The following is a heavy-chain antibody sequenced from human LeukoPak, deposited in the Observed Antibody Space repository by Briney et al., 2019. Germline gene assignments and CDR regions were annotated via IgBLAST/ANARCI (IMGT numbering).Heavy chain of an antibody. D-gene: IGHD3-3*01. CDR2: IYHSGST. Sequence: SETLSLTCTVSDGSISSYYWSWIRQPPGKGLEWIGYIYHSGSTNYNPSLKSRVTISVDTSKNQFSLKLSSVTAADTAVYYCARESGYPPSIFSDWGQGTLVTVSS. CDR1: DGSISSYY. J-gene: IGHJ4*02. V-gene: IGHV4-59*01. CDR3: ARESGYPPSIFSD.